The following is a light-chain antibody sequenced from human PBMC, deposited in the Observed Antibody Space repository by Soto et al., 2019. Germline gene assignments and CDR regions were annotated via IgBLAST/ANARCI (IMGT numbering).Light chain of an antibody. CDR3: QLATSFPWP. CDR2: AAS. J-gene: IGKJ1*01. Sequence: DIEMTQSPSSVSASVGDRVTMTWRASQGINSWLAWYQQKPGKAPKLLIYAASNLQSGVPSRFSGSGSGTDFTLTISSLQPEDFAPYYCQLATSFPWPFCQGAKVAIK. V-gene: IGKV1-12*01. CDR1: QGINSW.